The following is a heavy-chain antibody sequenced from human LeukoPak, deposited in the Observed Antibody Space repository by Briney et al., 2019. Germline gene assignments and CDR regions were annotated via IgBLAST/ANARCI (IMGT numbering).Heavy chain of an antibody. Sequence: SETLSLTCTVSGGSISSGSYYWSWIRQPPGKGLEWIGEINHSGSTNYNPSLKSRVTISVDTSKNQFSLKLSSVTAADTAVYYCARNLLEPTIMTTSLYYYMDVWGKGTTVTVSS. D-gene: IGHD3-16*01. CDR3: ARNLLEPTIMTTSLYYYMDV. V-gene: IGHV4-39*07. CDR2: INHSGST. J-gene: IGHJ6*03. CDR1: GGSISSGSYY.